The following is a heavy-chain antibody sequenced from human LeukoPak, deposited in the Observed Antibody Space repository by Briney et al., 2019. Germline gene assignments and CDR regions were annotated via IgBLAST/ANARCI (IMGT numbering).Heavy chain of an antibody. J-gene: IGHJ3*02. CDR1: GFTFSSYE. CDR3: ARSGWYPNDAFDI. V-gene: IGHV3-7*01. D-gene: IGHD6-19*01. Sequence: PGGSLRLSCAASGFTFSSYEMNWVRQAPGKGLEWVANIKQDGSEKYYVDSVKGRFTISRDNAKNSLYLQMNSLRAEDTAVYYCARSGWYPNDAFDIWGQGTMVTVSS. CDR2: IKQDGSEK.